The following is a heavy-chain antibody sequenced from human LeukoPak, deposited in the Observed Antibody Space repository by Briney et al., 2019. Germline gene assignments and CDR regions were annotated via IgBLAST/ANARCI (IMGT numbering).Heavy chain of an antibody. V-gene: IGHV3-20*04. CDR2: INWNGGST. CDR3: ARDKVTNHYMDV. CDR1: GFTFSDYS. J-gene: IGHJ6*03. D-gene: IGHD4-17*01. Sequence: GGSLRLSCAASGFTFSDYSMNWVRQAPGKGLEWVSGINWNGGSTGYADSVKGRFTISRDNAKSSLYLQMNSLRAEDTALYYCARDKVTNHYMDVWGKGTTVTVSS.